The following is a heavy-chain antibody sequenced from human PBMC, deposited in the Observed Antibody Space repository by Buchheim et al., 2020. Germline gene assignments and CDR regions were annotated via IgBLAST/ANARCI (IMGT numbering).Heavy chain of an antibody. CDR2: ISYDGSNK. D-gene: IGHD6-19*01. V-gene: IGHV3-30-3*01. CDR1: GFTFSSYA. J-gene: IGHJ4*02. CDR3: ARGPRYSSGWYGKY. Sequence: QVQLVESGGGVVQPGRSLRLSCAASGFTFSSYAMHWVRQAPGKGLEWVAVISYDGSNKYYADSVKGRFTISRDNSKNTLYLQMNSLRAEDTAVYYCARGPRYSSGWYGKYWGQGTL.